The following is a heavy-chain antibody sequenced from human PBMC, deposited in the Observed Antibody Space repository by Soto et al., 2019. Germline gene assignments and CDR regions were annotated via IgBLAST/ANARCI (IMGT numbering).Heavy chain of an antibody. J-gene: IGHJ4*02. Sequence: SETLSLTCAVYGGSFSGYYCSWIRQPPWKGLEWIGEINHSGSTNYNPSLKSRVTISVDTSKNQFSLKLSSVTAADTAVYYCAGVVACWYVWSGYYMPGGGPNKNLSNFDYWGQGTLVAVSS. V-gene: IGHV4-34*01. CDR2: INHSGST. CDR3: AGVVACWYVWSGYYMPGGGPNKNLSNFDY. CDR1: GGSFSGYY. D-gene: IGHD3-3*01.